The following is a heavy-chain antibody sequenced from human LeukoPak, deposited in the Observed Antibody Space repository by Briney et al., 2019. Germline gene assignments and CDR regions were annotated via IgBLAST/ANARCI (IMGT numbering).Heavy chain of an antibody. J-gene: IGHJ4*02. D-gene: IGHD1-1*01. Sequence: ASVKVACKASGYTFTSYGISWVRQAPGQGLEWMGWISANNGDTDYPPKLQDRVTMTTDTYTSTAYMELRSLRSDDTAMYYCARESHETREDYWGQGTLVTVSS. CDR2: ISANNGDT. CDR1: GYTFTSYG. CDR3: ARESHETREDY. V-gene: IGHV1-18*01.